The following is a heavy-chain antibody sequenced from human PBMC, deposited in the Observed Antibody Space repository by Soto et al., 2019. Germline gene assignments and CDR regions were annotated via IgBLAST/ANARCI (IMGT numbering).Heavy chain of an antibody. V-gene: IGHV3-7*01. D-gene: IGHD3-3*01. CDR1: GFTFSSYW. J-gene: IGHJ6*04. CDR2: IKQDGSEK. Sequence: EMQLVESGGGLVQPGGSLRLSCAASGFTFSSYWMSWVRQAPGKGLEWVANIKQDGSEKNYVDSVKGRFTISRDNAKNSLYLQMNSLRAEDTAVYYCARDDALRFSGVWGKGTTVTVSS. CDR3: ARDDALRFSGV.